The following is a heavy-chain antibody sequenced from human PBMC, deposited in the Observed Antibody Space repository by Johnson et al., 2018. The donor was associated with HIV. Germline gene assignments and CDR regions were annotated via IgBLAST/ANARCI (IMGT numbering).Heavy chain of an antibody. Sequence: VQLVESGGGLVQPGGSLRLSCAASGFTFSYAWMNWVRQAPGKGLEWVSLIFSVGNTYYADSVRGRFTISRDNSKNTLYLQMNSLRAEDTAVYYCAREGEGYSSSWYDAFDIWGQVTMVTVSS. J-gene: IGHJ3*02. CDR2: IFSVGNT. V-gene: IGHV3-66*02. CDR1: GFTFSYAW. D-gene: IGHD6-13*01. CDR3: AREGEGYSSSWYDAFDI.